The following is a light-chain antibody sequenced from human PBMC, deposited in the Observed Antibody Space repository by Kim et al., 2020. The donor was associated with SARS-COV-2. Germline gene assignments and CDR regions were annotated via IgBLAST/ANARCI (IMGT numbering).Light chain of an antibody. CDR3: QQYNTHSWT. V-gene: IGKV1-5*01. Sequence: GGGVLITRRTRTIISSLLAWYQQKPGQAPHLLIYGASARATGIPARFSGSGSGTDFTLTISRLQPDDFATYYCQQYNTHSWTFGQGTKVDIK. CDR2: GAS. CDR1: TIISSL. J-gene: IGKJ1*01.